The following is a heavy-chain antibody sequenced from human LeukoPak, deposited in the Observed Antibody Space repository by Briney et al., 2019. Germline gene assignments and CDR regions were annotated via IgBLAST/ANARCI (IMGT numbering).Heavy chain of an antibody. J-gene: IGHJ4*02. V-gene: IGHV3-23*01. CDR2: ISGSGGST. CDR1: GFTFSSSA. CDR3: ARISIAAAGDFDY. Sequence: PGGSLRLSCAASGFTFSSSAMSWVRHAPGKGLEWVSAISGSGGSTYYADSVKGRFTISRDNSKNTLYLQMNRLRAEDTAVYYCARISIAAAGDFDYWGQGTLVTVSS. D-gene: IGHD6-13*01.